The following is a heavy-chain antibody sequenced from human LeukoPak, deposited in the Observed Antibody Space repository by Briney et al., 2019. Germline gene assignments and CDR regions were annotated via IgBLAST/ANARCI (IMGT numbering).Heavy chain of an antibody. J-gene: IGHJ6*03. Sequence: GGSLRLSCAASGFTFSSYGMHWVRQAPGKGLEWVAFIRHDGSNEYYADSVKGRFTISRDNSKSTLYLQMNSLRAEDTAVYYCAKVNFAYYDFWSGYYMDVWGKGTTVTVSS. D-gene: IGHD3-3*01. CDR3: AKVNFAYYDFWSGYYMDV. V-gene: IGHV3-30*02. CDR1: GFTFSSYG. CDR2: IRHDGSNE.